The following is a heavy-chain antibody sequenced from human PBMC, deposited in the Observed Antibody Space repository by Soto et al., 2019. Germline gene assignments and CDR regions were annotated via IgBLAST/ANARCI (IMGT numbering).Heavy chain of an antibody. Sequence: ASVKVSCKVSGYRLTEPAMHWVRQAPGKGLEWMGWINPNSGGTNYAQKFQGWVTMTRDTSISTAYMELSRLRSDDTAVYYCARDLYSGSYSGYYYYGMDVWGQGTTVTVSS. V-gene: IGHV1-2*04. CDR1: GYRLTEPA. D-gene: IGHD1-26*01. CDR3: ARDLYSGSYSGYYYYGMDV. CDR2: INPNSGGT. J-gene: IGHJ6*02.